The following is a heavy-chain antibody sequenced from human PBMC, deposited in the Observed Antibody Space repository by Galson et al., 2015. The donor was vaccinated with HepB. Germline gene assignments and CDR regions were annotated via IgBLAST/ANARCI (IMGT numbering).Heavy chain of an antibody. V-gene: IGHV3-48*04. Sequence: SLRLSCAGSGFPFVSYSMNWVRKAPGKGLEWIAYVSNGSTGRYYADSVKGRFTISRDNAKNSVFLHMNSLRVEDTGVYYCAKNPSSYDYYNMDLWGQGTTVIVSS. D-gene: IGHD3-10*01. CDR1: GFPFVSYS. CDR2: VSNGSTGR. CDR3: AKNPSSYDYYNMDL. J-gene: IGHJ6*02.